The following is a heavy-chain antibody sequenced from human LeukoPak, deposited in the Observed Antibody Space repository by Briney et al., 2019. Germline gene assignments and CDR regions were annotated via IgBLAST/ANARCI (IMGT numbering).Heavy chain of an antibody. J-gene: IGHJ4*02. CDR2: ISSSSSNI. CDR1: GFTFNTYS. CDR3: ARETAGFDS. V-gene: IGHV3-21*01. Sequence: KTGGSLRLSCAASGFTFNTYSMNWVRQAPGKGLEWVSSISSSSSNIYYADSVKGRFTISRDKAKNSLYLQMHRLRAEDTAVCYCARETAGFDSWGQGTLVTVSS.